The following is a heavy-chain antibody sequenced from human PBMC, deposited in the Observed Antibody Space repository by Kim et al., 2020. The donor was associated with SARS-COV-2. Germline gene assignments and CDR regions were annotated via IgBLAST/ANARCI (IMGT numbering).Heavy chain of an antibody. CDR3: AGGMTTVTMGYYYGMDG. V-gene: IGHV3-48*03. Sequence: GGSLRLSCAASGFTFSSYEMNWVRQAPGKGLEWVSYISSSGSTIYYADSVKGRFTISRDNAKNSLYLQMNSLRAEDTAVYYCAGGMTTVTMGYYYGMDGWGQGTTVTVSS. CDR2: ISSSGSTI. D-gene: IGHD4-17*01. CDR1: GFTFSSYE. J-gene: IGHJ6*02.